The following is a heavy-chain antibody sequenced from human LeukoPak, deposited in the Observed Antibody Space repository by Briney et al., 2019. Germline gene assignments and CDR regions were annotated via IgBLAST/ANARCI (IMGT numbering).Heavy chain of an antibody. CDR3: ARVSGYSYASDYFDY. CDR2: IYYSGST. J-gene: IGHJ4*02. D-gene: IGHD5-18*01. Sequence: GSLRLSCAASGFTVSSNFMAWVRQAPGKGLEWIGYIYYSGSTNYNPSLKSRVTISVDTSKNQFSLKLSSVTAADTAVYYCARVSGYSYASDYFDYWGQGTLVTVSS. CDR1: GFTVSSNF. V-gene: IGHV4-59*02.